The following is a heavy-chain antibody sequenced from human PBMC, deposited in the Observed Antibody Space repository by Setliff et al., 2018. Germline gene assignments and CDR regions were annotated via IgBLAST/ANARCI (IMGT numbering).Heavy chain of an antibody. CDR3: ARDGGEY. Sequence: GGSLRLSCAASGFTFSSYAMSWVRQAPGKGLEWVANIKQDGSEKYYVDSVKGRFTISRDNAKNSLYLQMNSLRAEDTAAYYCARDGGEYWGQGTVVTVS. CDR1: GFTFSSYA. J-gene: IGHJ4*02. CDR2: IKQDGSEK. V-gene: IGHV3-7*01. D-gene: IGHD3-16*01.